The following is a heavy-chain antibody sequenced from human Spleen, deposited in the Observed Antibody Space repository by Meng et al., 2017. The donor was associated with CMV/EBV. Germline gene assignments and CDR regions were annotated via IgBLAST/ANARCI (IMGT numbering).Heavy chain of an antibody. CDR1: GYTFTSYG. CDR3: ARFYYGSGIYYYYGMDV. D-gene: IGHD3-10*01. V-gene: IGHV1-18*01. Sequence: ASVKVSCKASGYTFTSYGISWVRQAPGQGLEWMGWISAYNDNTNYAQKLQGRVTMTTDTSTSTAYMELRSLRSDDTAVYYCARFYYGSGIYYYYGMDVWGQGTTVTVSS. CDR2: ISAYNDNT. J-gene: IGHJ6*02.